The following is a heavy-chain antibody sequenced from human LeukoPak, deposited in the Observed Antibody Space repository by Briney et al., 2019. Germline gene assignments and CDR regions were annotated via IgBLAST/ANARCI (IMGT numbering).Heavy chain of an antibody. CDR1: GFTVSSNY. D-gene: IGHD3-10*01. Sequence: GGSLRLSCAASGFTVSSNYMSWVRQAPGKGLEWVSVIYSGGSTYYADSVKGRFTISRDNSKNTLYLQMNSLRAEDTAVYYCAREVGYGSGSYYYYGMDVWGQGTTVTVSS. J-gene: IGHJ6*02. CDR3: AREVGYGSGSYYYYGMDV. V-gene: IGHV3-53*01. CDR2: IYSGGST.